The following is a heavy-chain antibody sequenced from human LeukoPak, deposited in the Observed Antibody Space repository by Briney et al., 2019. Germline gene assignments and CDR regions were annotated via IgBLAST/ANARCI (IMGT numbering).Heavy chain of an antibody. CDR3: ATGDDFWSHYYQLDY. Sequence: AGGSLRLSCADSGFTFSSYEMNWVRQAPGKGLEWVSYISSSGSIIYYADSVKGRFTTSRDNAKNSLYLQMNSLRAEDTAVYYRATGDDFWSHYYQLDYWGQGTLVTVSS. V-gene: IGHV3-48*03. CDR1: GFTFSSYE. J-gene: IGHJ4*02. D-gene: IGHD3-3*01. CDR2: ISSSGSII.